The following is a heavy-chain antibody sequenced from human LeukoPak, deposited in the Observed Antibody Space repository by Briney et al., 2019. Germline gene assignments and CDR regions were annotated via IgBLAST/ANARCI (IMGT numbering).Heavy chain of an antibody. D-gene: IGHD2-15*01. CDR1: GGSISSGGYY. V-gene: IGHV4-31*03. Sequence: SETLSLTCTVSGGSISSGGYYWSWVRQHPGKGLEWIGYTYYSGSTYYNPSLKSRVTISVDTSKNQFSLKLSSVTAADTAVYYCAREPCSGGSCYFDYWGQGTLVTVSS. CDR2: TYYSGST. J-gene: IGHJ4*02. CDR3: AREPCSGGSCYFDY.